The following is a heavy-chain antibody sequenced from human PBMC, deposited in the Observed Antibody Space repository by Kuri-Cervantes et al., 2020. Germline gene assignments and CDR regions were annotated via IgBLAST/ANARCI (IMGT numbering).Heavy chain of an antibody. Sequence: GESLKISCAASGFTVSTNYMSWVRQAPGKGLEWVSVIYSGGSTYYADSVKGRFTISRDNSKNTLYLQMNSLRAEDTAVYYCARDPAWVGVFPAPPGLGFDPWGQGTLVTVSS. CDR2: IYSGGST. D-gene: IGHD2-2*01. J-gene: IGHJ5*02. CDR3: ARDPAWVGVFPAPPGLGFDP. V-gene: IGHV3-53*01. CDR1: GFTVSTNY.